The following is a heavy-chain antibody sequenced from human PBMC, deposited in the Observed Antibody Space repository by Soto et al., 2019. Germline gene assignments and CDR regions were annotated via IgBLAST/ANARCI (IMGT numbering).Heavy chain of an antibody. J-gene: IGHJ4*02. CDR3: ARVRRSSGYYYGY. CDR1: GYTFTSYY. D-gene: IGHD3-22*01. Sequence: GPSVKVPCKASGYTFTSYYMHWVRQATGQGLEWMGIINPSGGSTSYAQKFQGRVTMTRDTSTSTVYMELSSLRSEDTAVYYCARVRRSSGYYYGYWGQGTPVTVSS. CDR2: INPSGGST. V-gene: IGHV1-46*01.